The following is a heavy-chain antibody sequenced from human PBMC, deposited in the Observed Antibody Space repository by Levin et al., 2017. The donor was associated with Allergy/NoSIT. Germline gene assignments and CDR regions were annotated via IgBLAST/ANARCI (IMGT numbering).Heavy chain of an antibody. V-gene: IGHV3-7*01. CDR1: GFTFSSYW. D-gene: IGHD6-13*01. Sequence: GESLKISCAASGFTFSSYWMSWVRQAPGKGLEWVANIKQDGSEKYYVDSVKGRFTISRDNAKNSLYLQMNSLRAEDTAVYYCARDSGGYSSSWGYWGQGTLVTVSS. CDR3: ARDSGGYSSSWGY. J-gene: IGHJ4*02. CDR2: IKQDGSEK.